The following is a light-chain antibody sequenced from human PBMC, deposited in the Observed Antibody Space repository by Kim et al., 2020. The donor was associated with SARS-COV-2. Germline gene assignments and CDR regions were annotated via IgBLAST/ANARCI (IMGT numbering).Light chain of an antibody. CDR3: QQHDSYPRT. V-gene: IGKV1-5*03. J-gene: IGKJ1*01. CDR1: QGISTS. CDR2: KAS. Sequence: DIQLTQSPSTLSASVGDRVTITCRASQGISTSLAWYQQKPGKAPKLLIYKASNVESGVPSRFSGSGSGTEFTLTVSSLQPDDFATYYCQQHDSYPRTFGQGTKVDIK.